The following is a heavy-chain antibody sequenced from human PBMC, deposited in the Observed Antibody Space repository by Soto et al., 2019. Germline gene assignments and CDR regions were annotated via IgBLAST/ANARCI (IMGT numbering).Heavy chain of an antibody. CDR1: GFTFSSYG. CDR3: ARDGLITFGGAQALKAFDI. J-gene: IGHJ3*02. Sequence: QVQLVESGGGVVQPGRSLRLSCAASGFTFSSYGMHWFRQAQGKGLEWVAVIWYDGSNKYYADSVKGRFTISRDNSKNTLHLQMNSLRAEDTAVYYCARDGLITFGGAQALKAFDIWGQGTMVTVSS. V-gene: IGHV3-33*01. CDR2: IWYDGSNK. D-gene: IGHD3-16*01.